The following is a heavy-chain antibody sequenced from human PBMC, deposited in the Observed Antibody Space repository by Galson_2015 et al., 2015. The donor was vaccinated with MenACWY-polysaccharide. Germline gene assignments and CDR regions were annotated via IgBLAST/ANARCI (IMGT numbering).Heavy chain of an antibody. CDR3: ARVWVAGPTMDENWFDP. CDR2: ISSSSSTI. CDR1: GSTFSSYS. Sequence: SLRLSCAASGSTFSSYSMNWVRQAPGKGLEWVSYISSSSSTIYYADSVKGRFTISRDNAKNSLYLQMNSLRAEDTAVYYCARVWVAGPTMDENWFDPWGQGTLVTVSS. V-gene: IGHV3-48*01. J-gene: IGHJ5*02. D-gene: IGHD2-15*01.